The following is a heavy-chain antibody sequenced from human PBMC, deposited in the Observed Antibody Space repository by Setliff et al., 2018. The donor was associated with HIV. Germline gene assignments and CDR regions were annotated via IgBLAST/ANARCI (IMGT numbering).Heavy chain of an antibody. V-gene: IGHV1-2*02. CDR1: GYNFIDNY. J-gene: IGHJ4*02. D-gene: IGHD3-3*01. CDR2: INPNGEIT. Sequence: ASVKVSCKISGYNFIDNYLHWVRQAPGQGLEWMGWINPNGEITSFAQKFQGRVTMTRDTSTTTVFMELSSLKFGDTAVYYCARAHYNSWSGYLDSWGQGTLVTVSS. CDR3: ARAHYNSWSGYLDS.